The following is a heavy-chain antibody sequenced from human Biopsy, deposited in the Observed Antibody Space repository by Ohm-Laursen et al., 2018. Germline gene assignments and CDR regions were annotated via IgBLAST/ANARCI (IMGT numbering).Heavy chain of an antibody. CDR1: GYNFPTHY. V-gene: IGHV1-69*04. Sequence: SGKVSCKASGYNFPTHYMHWVRQAPGQGLEWMGRIIPLLGITNYAERFQGRVTISVDRSTSTAYMELSSLKSEDTAVYYCAREYPEGDVWGQGTSVTVSS. J-gene: IGHJ6*02. CDR2: IIPLLGIT. CDR3: AREYPEGDV. D-gene: IGHD2-2*02.